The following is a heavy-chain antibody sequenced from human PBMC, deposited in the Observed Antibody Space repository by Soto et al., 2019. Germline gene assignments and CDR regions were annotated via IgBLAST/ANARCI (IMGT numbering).Heavy chain of an antibody. CDR1: GGSISSTDYY. J-gene: IGHJ5*02. CDR2: IYYSGKT. D-gene: IGHD3-22*01. V-gene: IGHV4-39*01. CDR3: ARVTYYYDTSGQPRKWFHP. Sequence: QLQLQESGPGLVKPSETLSLICTVSGGSISSTDYYWGWIRQPPGKGLEWIGSIYYSGKTYYKPSLKSRVTISVDTSKNQFSLKLSSVTAADTAVYYCARVTYYYDTSGQPRKWFHPWGQGTLVTVSS.